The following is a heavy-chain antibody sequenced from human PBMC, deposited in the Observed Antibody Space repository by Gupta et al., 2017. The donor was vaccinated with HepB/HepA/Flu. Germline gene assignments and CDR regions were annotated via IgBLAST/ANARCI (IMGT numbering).Heavy chain of an antibody. J-gene: IGHJ5*02. D-gene: IGHD6-6*01. Sequence: EVQLVESGGGLVQPGRSLRLSCAASGFTFDDYAMHWVRQAPGKGLEWVSGISWNSGSIGYADSVKGRFTISRDNAKNSLYLQMNSLRAEDTALYYCAKDMWAYSSSLPWFDPWGQGTLVTVSS. V-gene: IGHV3-9*01. CDR2: ISWNSGSI. CDR1: GFTFDDYA. CDR3: AKDMWAYSSSLPWFDP.